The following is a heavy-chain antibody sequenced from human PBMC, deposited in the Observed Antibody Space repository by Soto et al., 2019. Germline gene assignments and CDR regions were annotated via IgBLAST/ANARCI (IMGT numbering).Heavy chain of an antibody. CDR3: AKDVLAPPGAFDI. V-gene: IGHV3-23*01. CDR2: LSGSGGST. J-gene: IGHJ3*02. Sequence: PGGSLRLSCAASGFTFRSYAMSWVRQAPGKGLEWVSALSGSGGSTYYADSVQGRFTISRDNSKNTLYLQMRSLRADDTAVYYCAKDVLAPPGAFDIWGQGTMVTVSS. CDR1: GFTFRSYA. D-gene: IGHD2-21*01.